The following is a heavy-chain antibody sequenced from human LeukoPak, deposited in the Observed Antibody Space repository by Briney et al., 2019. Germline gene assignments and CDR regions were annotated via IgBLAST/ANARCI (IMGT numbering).Heavy chain of an antibody. CDR2: IHYSGST. CDR1: GGSISSYY. V-gene: IGHV4-59*08. D-gene: IGHD2-15*01. CDR3: ARLPHRSAGWFDP. J-gene: IGHJ5*02. Sequence: SETLSLTCTVSGGSISSYYWSWIRQPPGKGLEWIGYIHYSGSTNYNPSLKSRVTISADTSKNQFSLKLTSVTAADTAVYYCARLPHRSAGWFDPWGQGTLVTVS.